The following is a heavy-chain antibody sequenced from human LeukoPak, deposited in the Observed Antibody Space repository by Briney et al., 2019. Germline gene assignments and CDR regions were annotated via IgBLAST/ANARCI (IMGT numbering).Heavy chain of an antibody. CDR1: GYTFTGYY. Sequence: ASVKVSCKASGYTFTGYYMHWVRQAPGQGLEWMGGINPNSGGTNYAQKFQGWVTMTRDTSISTAYMELSRLRSDDTAVYYCARDPGSMVRGVRGTGFDYWGQGTLVTVSS. V-gene: IGHV1-2*04. CDR3: ARDPGSMVRGVRGTGFDY. CDR2: INPNSGGT. J-gene: IGHJ4*02. D-gene: IGHD3-10*01.